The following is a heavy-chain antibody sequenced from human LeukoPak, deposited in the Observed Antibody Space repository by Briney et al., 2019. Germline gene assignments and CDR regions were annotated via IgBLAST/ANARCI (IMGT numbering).Heavy chain of an antibody. CDR1: GFTFSSSA. D-gene: IGHD3-10*01. V-gene: IGHV3-23*01. CDR3: AKLLRGVVVPYFDS. Sequence: GGSLRLSCAASGFTFSSSAMSWVRQAPGKGLEWVSAISGNGDRTHYAASVKGRFTVSRATSPNTLFLQLNSLRAEDTAIYYCAKLLRGVVVPYFDSWGQGTLVTVSS. CDR2: ISGNGDRT. J-gene: IGHJ4*02.